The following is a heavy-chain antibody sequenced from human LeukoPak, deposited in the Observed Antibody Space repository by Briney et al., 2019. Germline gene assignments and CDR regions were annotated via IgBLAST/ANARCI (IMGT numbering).Heavy chain of an antibody. CDR2: ISSSGSTT. D-gene: IGHD6-19*01. Sequence: GGSLRLSCAASGFTFSDYYMSWIRQAPGKGLEWVSYISSSGSTTYYADSVKGRFTISRDNSKNTLYLQMNSLRAEDTAVYYCASLAGYSSGLYYFDYWGQGTLVTVSS. CDR3: ASLAGYSSGLYYFDY. V-gene: IGHV3-11*01. CDR1: GFTFSDYY. J-gene: IGHJ4*02.